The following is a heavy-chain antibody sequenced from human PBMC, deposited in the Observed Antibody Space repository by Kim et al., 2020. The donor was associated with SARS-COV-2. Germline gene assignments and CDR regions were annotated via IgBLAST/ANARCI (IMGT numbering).Heavy chain of an antibody. Sequence: ASVKVSCKASGYTFTSYDINWVRQATGQGLEWMGWMNPNSGNTGYAQKFQGRVTMTRNTSISTAYMELSSLRSEDTAVYYCASGDYLWFGEGYYYGMDVWGQGTTVTVSS. J-gene: IGHJ6*02. CDR3: ASGDYLWFGEGYYYGMDV. CDR1: GYTFTSYD. CDR2: MNPNSGNT. D-gene: IGHD3-10*01. V-gene: IGHV1-8*01.